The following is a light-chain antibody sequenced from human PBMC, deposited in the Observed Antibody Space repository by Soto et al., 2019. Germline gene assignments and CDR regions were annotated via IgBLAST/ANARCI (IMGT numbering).Light chain of an antibody. CDR1: QCVSSSY. CDR2: GAS. V-gene: IGKV3-20*01. CDR3: QQYGSSPPVT. J-gene: IGKJ4*01. Sequence: DTVLTQSPGTLSLSPGERATLSCRASQCVSSSYLAWYQQKPGQAPRLLIYGASSRATGIPDRFSGSGSGTDFTLTISRLEPEDFAVYYCQQYGSSPPVTFGGGTKVEIK.